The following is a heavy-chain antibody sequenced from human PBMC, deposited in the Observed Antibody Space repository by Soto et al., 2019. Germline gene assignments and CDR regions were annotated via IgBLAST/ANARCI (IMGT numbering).Heavy chain of an antibody. CDR1: GASISVHSYY. CDR2: AYYSGTT. V-gene: IGHV4-39*01. D-gene: IGHD3-9*01. Sequence: GPRTGTASETLSLTCTVSGASISVHSYYWTWIRQPPGKGLEWIGSAYYSGTTYFNPSLKSRATISVDTSKNQLSLRLPSVTAADRAIYSCTGRYTWDPTYFDPWGRGALVTV. CDR3: TGRYTWDPTYFDP. J-gene: IGHJ5*02.